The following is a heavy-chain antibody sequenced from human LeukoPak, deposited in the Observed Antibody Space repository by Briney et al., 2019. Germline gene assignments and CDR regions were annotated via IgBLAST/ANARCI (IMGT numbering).Heavy chain of an antibody. CDR2: IYYSGST. CDR1: GGSISITYY. V-gene: IGHV4-39*01. J-gene: IGHJ4*02. D-gene: IGHD2-2*01. Sequence: PSETLSLTCTVSGGSISITYYWGWIRQPPGRGLEWIGIIYYSGSTYYNPSLKSRVTISVATSKNQFSLKLSSVTAADTAVYYCARQYCTSTTCWGYFDYWGQGTLVTVSS. CDR3: ARQYCTSTTCWGYFDY.